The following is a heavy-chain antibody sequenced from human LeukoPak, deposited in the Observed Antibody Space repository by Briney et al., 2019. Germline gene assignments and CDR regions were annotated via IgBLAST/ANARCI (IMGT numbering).Heavy chain of an antibody. CDR3: ARERREGGSSWIDY. D-gene: IGHD6-13*01. V-gene: IGHV4-30-4*01. J-gene: IGHJ4*02. CDR1: GGSISSGDYY. Sequence: SETLSLTCPVSGGSISSGDYYWSWIRQPPGKGLEWIGHIFYSGSTYYNPSLMRRLTISVDTSKNQFSLKLSSVTPADTAVYYCARERREGGSSWIDYWGRGTLVTVSS. CDR2: IFYSGST.